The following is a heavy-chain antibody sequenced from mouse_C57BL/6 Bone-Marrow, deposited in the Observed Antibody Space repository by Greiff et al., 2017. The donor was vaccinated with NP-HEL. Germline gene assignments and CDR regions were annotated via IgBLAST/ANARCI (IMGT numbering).Heavy chain of an antibody. V-gene: IGHV3-6*01. CDR3: ARKGVYDYERYAMDY. Sequence: EVQLVESGPGLVKPSQSLSLTCSVTGYSITSGYYWNWIRQFPGNKLEWMGYISYDGSNNYNPSLKNRISITRDTSKNQFFLKLNSVTTEDTATYYCARKGVYDYERYAMDYWGQGTSVTVSS. CDR1: GYSITSGYY. J-gene: IGHJ4*01. CDR2: ISYDGSN. D-gene: IGHD2-4*01.